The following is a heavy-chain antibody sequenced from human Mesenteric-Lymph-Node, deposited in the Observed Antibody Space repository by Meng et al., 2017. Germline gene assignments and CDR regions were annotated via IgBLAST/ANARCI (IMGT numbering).Heavy chain of an antibody. V-gene: IGHV3-33*07. CDR2: IWNDATTT. D-gene: IGHD4-17*01. CDR1: GFYFRSYD. J-gene: IGHJ4*02. CDR3: ARCAVRGFNVDDYGEAVVAPNYFDS. Sequence: GESLKISCAASGFYFRSYDMYWVRQAPGKGLEWVAVIWNDATTTYYSQSVRGRFTISRDNSKNVLYLQMSSLRADDTAVYYCARCAVRGFNVDDYGEAVVAPNYFDSWGQGTLVTVSS.